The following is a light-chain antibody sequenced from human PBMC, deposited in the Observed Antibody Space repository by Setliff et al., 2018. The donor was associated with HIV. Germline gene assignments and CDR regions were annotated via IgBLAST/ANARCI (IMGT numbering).Light chain of an antibody. Sequence: QSVLTQPASVSGSPGQSTTISCTGSSSDVGGYNYVSWYQQHPGKAPELMIYAVSNRPSGVSNRFSGSKSGNTASLTISGLQAEDEADYYCSSYTSSTPLYVFGTGTKVTVL. V-gene: IGLV2-14*03. CDR1: SSDVGGYNY. CDR3: SSYTSSTPLYV. CDR2: AVS. J-gene: IGLJ1*01.